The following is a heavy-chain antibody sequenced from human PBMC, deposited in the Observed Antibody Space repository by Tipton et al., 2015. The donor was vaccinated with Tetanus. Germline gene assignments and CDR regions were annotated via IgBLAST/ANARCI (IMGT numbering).Heavy chain of an antibody. D-gene: IGHD6-19*01. CDR1: GGSISSGDYY. Sequence: LSLTCTVSGGSISSGDYYWSWIRQPPGKGLEWIGFIYYSGSTYYNPSLKSRVTISVDTSKNQFSLKLSSVTAADTAVYYCARASSGWYGLDFDYWGQGTLVTVPS. J-gene: IGHJ4*02. V-gene: IGHV4-30-4*01. CDR2: IYYSGST. CDR3: ARASSGWYGLDFDY.